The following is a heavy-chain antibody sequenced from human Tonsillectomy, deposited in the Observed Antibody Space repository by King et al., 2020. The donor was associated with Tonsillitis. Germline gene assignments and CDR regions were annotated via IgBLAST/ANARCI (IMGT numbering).Heavy chain of an antibody. CDR3: ARQTVTPANWFDP. J-gene: IGHJ5*02. CDR2: IYPADSDA. CDR1: GYRFTSRW. D-gene: IGHD4-17*01. Sequence: QLVQSGAEVKKTGESLRISCKVSGYRFTSRWIAWVRQMPGKGLEWIGLIYPADSDARCSPSFQGQVIISVDRSLNTAYLQWDSLKASDSAVYYCARQTVTPANWFDPWGQGTPVTVS. V-gene: IGHV5-51*01.